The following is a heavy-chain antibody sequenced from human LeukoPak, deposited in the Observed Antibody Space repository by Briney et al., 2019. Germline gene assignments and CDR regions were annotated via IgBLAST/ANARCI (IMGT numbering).Heavy chain of an antibody. CDR1: GFTFSSYD. CDR2: IGTAGDT. J-gene: IGHJ4*02. CDR3: ARGYYYDSSGYSGFDY. V-gene: IGHV3-13*01. Sequence: PGGSLRLSCAPSGFTFSSYDMHWVRQATGKGLEWVSAIGTAGDTYYPGSVKGRFTISRENAKNSLYLQMNSLRAGDTAVYYCARGYYYDSSGYSGFDYWGQGTLVTVSS. D-gene: IGHD3-22*01.